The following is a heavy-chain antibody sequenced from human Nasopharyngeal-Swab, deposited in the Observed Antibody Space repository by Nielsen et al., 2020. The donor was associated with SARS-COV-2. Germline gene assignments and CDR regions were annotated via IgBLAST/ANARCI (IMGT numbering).Heavy chain of an antibody. D-gene: IGHD2-2*01. J-gene: IGHJ6*02. Sequence: SETLSLTCTVSGGSISSGGYYWSWIRQHPGKGLEWIGYIYYSGSTYYNLSLKSRVTISVDTSKNQFSLKLSSVTAADTAVYYCAREVVPAAIPYYYYGMDVWGQGTTVTVSS. V-gene: IGHV4-31*03. CDR1: GGSISSGGYY. CDR3: AREVVPAAIPYYYYGMDV. CDR2: IYYSGST.